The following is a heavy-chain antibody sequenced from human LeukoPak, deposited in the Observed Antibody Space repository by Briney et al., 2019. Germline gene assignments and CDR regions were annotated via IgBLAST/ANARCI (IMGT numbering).Heavy chain of an antibody. Sequence: GGSLRLSCAASGFTFSGYSMSWVRQAPGKGPEWVSTISGSGDATYYADSVKGRLTISRDNSKNTLYLQMNSLRAEDTAVYYCAKVPLYYYDSGVYYHFDYWGQGTLVTVSS. CDR3: AKVPLYYYDSGVYYHFDY. J-gene: IGHJ4*02. CDR1: GFTFSGYS. D-gene: IGHD3-22*01. CDR2: ISGSGDAT. V-gene: IGHV3-23*01.